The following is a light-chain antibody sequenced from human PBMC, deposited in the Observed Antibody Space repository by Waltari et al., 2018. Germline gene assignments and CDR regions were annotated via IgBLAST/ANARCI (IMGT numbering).Light chain of an antibody. CDR2: EDT. CDR3: YSSDSTGLRV. V-gene: IGLV3-10*01. CDR1: ELPRKY. Sequence: SYELTQPPSVSVSPGQTARITCSGHELPRKYAYWFQQKSGQAPRLVIYEDTKRPSGIPGRFSGSSSGTVATLTISGAQVDDEADYYCYSSDSTGLRVFGGGTTV. J-gene: IGLJ1*01.